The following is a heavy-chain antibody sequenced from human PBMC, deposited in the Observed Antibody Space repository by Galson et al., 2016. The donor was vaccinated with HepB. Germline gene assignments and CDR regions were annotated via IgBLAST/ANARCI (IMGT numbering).Heavy chain of an antibody. Sequence: SLRLSCAASGFSFSDFGMHWVRQAPGKGLEWVAAISFNGGTNKRAESLKGRISISRDNSKNTLYLEMSSVSSDDTGVYYCAKELGVFDAFDNWGQGTTVIVSS. CDR2: ISFNGGTN. D-gene: IGHD3-3*02. J-gene: IGHJ3*02. V-gene: IGHV3-30*18. CDR1: GFSFSDFG. CDR3: AKELGVFDAFDN.